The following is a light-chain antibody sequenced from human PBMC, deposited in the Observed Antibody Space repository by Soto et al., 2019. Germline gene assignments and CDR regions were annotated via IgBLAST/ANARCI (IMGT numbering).Light chain of an antibody. Sequence: EVVLTQSPATLSLSPGDRAALSCKASQSVHNFLAWYQQKPGQAPRLLIYGASNRAAGIPARFSGSGSGTDFTLTINSLEPEDFAVYYCQQYNNWPLTFGQGTRLEIK. J-gene: IGKJ5*01. V-gene: IGKV3-11*01. CDR2: GAS. CDR1: QSVHNF. CDR3: QQYNNWPLT.